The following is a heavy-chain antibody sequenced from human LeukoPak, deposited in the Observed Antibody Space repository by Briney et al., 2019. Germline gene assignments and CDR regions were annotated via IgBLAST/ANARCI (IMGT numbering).Heavy chain of an antibody. J-gene: IGHJ4*02. CDR3: AKCTEKAAAGPNDY. D-gene: IGHD6-13*01. Sequence: GGSLRLSCAASGFTFSSYAMSWVRQAPGKGLEWVSAISGSGGSTYYADSVKGRFTISRDRSKNTLYLQMNSLRAEDTAVYYCAKCTEKAAAGPNDYWGQGTLVTVSS. CDR1: GFTFSSYA. CDR2: ISGSGGST. V-gene: IGHV3-23*01.